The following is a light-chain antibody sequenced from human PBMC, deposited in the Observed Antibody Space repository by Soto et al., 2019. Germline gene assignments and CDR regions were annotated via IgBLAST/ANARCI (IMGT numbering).Light chain of an antibody. CDR2: AAS. V-gene: IGKV1-27*01. Sequence: DIQMTQSPPSLSASIGDRVTITCRASQDIDRYLGWYQQKPGEVPKLLIFAASTLQSGVPFRFSGSESGTDFTLTISGLQPEDVATYYCQQCKSAPLTFGGGTKVELK. CDR3: QQCKSAPLT. CDR1: QDIDRY. J-gene: IGKJ4*01.